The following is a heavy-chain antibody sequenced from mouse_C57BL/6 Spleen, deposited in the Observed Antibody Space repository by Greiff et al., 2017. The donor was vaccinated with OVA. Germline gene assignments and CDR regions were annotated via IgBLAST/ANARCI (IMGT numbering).Heavy chain of an antibody. D-gene: IGHD1-1*01. CDR3: AREYYGSSYWFAY. J-gene: IGHJ3*01. Sequence: VQLKESGPELVKPGASVKMSCKASGYTFTDYNMHWVKQSHGKSLEWIGYINPNNGGTSYNQKFKGKATLTVNKSSSTAYMELRSLTSEDSAVYYCAREYYGSSYWFAYWGQGTLVTVSA. CDR1: GYTFTDYN. CDR2: INPNNGGT. V-gene: IGHV1-22*01.